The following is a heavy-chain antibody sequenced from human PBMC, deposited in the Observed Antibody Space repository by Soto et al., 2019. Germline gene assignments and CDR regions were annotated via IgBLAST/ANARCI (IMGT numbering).Heavy chain of an antibody. V-gene: IGHV4-34*01. CDR3: ARVLDDYPRYFDY. Sequence: SETRSLTCAVYGGSFSGYYWSWIRQPPGKGLEWIGEINHSGSTNYNPSLKSRVTISVDTSKNQFSLKLSSVTAADTAVYYCARVLDDYPRYFDYWGQGTLVTVPS. CDR2: INHSGST. D-gene: IGHD4-17*01. CDR1: GGSFSGYY. J-gene: IGHJ4*02.